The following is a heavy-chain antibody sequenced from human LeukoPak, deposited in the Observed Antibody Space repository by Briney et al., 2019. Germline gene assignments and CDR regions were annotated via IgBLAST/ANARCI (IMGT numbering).Heavy chain of an antibody. CDR2: IYYSGST. CDR1: GGSISGYY. J-gene: IGHJ4*02. D-gene: IGHD2-2*01. V-gene: IGHV4-59*01. Sequence: PSETLSLTCTVSGGSISGYYWSWIRQPPGKGLEWIGYIYYSGSTNYNPSLKSRVTISVDTSKNQFSLKLSSVTAADTAVYYCARAKAPYSSTILFDYWGQGTLVTVSS. CDR3: ARAKAPYSSTILFDY.